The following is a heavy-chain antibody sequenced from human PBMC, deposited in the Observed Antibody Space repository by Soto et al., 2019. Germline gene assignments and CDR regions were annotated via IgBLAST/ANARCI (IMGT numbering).Heavy chain of an antibody. D-gene: IGHD3-22*01. V-gene: IGHV3-23*01. CDR1: GFTFSSYA. J-gene: IGHJ3*02. Sequence: GGSLRLSCAASGFTFSSYAMSWVRQAPGKGLEWVSAISFCVGSTYYADSVKGLFTISRDNSKNTLYLQMNSLRAEDTAVYYCAKGGSNYYDSSGYYYSLRPYDAFDIWGQGTMVTVSS. CDR3: AKGGSNYYDSSGYYYSLRPYDAFDI. CDR2: ISFCVGST.